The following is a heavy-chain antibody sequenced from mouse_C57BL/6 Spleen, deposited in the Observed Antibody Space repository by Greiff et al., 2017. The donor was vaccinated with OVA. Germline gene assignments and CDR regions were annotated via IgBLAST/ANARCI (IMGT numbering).Heavy chain of an antibody. CDR3: ARPYGSSPAWFAY. Sequence: VQLQQPGAELVKPGASVKLSCKASGYTFTSYWMHWVKQRPGQGLEWIGMIHPNSGSTNYNEKFKSKATLTVDESSSTAYMQLSSLTSEDSAVYYCARPYGSSPAWFAYWGQGTLVTVSA. CDR2: IHPNSGST. D-gene: IGHD1-1*01. J-gene: IGHJ3*01. V-gene: IGHV1-64*01. CDR1: GYTFTSYW.